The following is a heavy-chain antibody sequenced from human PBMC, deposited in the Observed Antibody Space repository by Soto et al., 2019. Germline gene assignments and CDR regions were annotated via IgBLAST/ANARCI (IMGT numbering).Heavy chain of an antibody. V-gene: IGHV4-30-2*01. CDR3: ARAGGLGAVAVDY. J-gene: IGHJ4*02. CDR2: IYHSGST. D-gene: IGHD6-19*01. CDR1: GGSISSGGYS. Sequence: QLQLQESGSGLVKPSQTLSLTCAVSGGSISSGGYSWSWIRQPPGKGLEWIGYIYHSGSTYYNPSLKSRVTRSVDRSKNQFSLKRISVTAADTAVYYCARAGGLGAVAVDYWGQGTLVTVSS.